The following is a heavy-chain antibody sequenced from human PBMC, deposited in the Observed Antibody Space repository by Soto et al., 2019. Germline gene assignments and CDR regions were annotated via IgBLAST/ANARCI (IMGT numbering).Heavy chain of an antibody. J-gene: IGHJ6*02. V-gene: IGHV3-30-3*02. CDR2: ITGDGSNK. CDR1: GFTFSSYA. D-gene: IGHD3-16*01. Sequence: GGSLRLSCAASGFTFSSYAMHWVRQAPGKGLEWVSVITGDGSNKYYADSVKGRFTISRDNSKNTLYLQMNSLRAEDTAVYYCAKPREGGMTASFETDASYYYYGMAVWVQGTTVIVSS. CDR3: AKPREGGMTASFETDASYYYYGMAV.